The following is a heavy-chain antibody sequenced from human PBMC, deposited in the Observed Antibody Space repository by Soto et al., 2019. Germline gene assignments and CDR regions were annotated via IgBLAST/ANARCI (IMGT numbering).Heavy chain of an antibody. D-gene: IGHD3-16*02. J-gene: IGHJ6*02. Sequence: GGSLRLSCAASGFTFSSYAMSWVRQAPGKGLEWVSAISGSGGSTYYADSVKGRFTISRDNSKNTLYLQMNSLRAEDTAVYYCAKIASGGYYDYVWGGYRPYYYYGMDVWGQGTTVTVSS. CDR1: GFTFSSYA. CDR2: ISGSGGST. CDR3: AKIASGGYYDYVWGGYRPYYYYGMDV. V-gene: IGHV3-23*01.